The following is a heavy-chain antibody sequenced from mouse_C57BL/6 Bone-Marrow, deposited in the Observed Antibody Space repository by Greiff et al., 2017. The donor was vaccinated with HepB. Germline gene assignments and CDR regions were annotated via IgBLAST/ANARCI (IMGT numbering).Heavy chain of an antibody. J-gene: IGHJ3*01. Sequence: QVQLKQSGAELARPGASVKLSCKASGYTFTSYGISWVKQRTGQGLEWIGEIYPRSGNTYYNEKFKGKATLTADKSSSTAYMELRSLTSEDAAVYFCEREGGSWFAYWGQGTLVTVSA. V-gene: IGHV1-81*01. CDR2: IYPRSGNT. CDR1: GYTFTSYG. CDR3: EREGGSWFAY.